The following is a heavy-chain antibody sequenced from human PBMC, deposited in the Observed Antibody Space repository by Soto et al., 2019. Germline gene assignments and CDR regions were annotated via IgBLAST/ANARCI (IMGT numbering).Heavy chain of an antibody. V-gene: IGHV3-73*01. Sequence: EVQLVESGGGLVQPGESLKLSCAASGFTFSGSAMHWVRQASGKGLEWVGRIRSKTSNYATAYAVSVKGRFTISRDDSKNTAYLQMNSLKTEDTAVYYCTRREVWFDIWGQGTMVTVSS. CDR2: IRSKTSNYAT. CDR3: TRREVWFDI. J-gene: IGHJ3*02. D-gene: IGHD2-8*01. CDR1: GFTFSGSA.